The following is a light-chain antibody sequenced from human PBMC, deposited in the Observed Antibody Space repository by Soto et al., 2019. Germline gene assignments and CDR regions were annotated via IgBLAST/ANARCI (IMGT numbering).Light chain of an antibody. Sequence: DIQMTQSPSSVSASVGDRITITCRASQGISSYLAWYQQKPGKAPKLLIYAASTLQSGVPSRFSGSGSGTEFTLTISSLQPDDFATYYCQQYSNFATFGQGTKVDIK. J-gene: IGKJ1*01. CDR1: QGISSY. CDR3: QQYSNFAT. CDR2: AAS. V-gene: IGKV1-9*01.